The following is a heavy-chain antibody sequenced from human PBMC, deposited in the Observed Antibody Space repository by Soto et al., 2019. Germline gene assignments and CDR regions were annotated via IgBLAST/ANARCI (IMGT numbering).Heavy chain of an antibody. CDR3: ASQKSTYYYDSSGYLSSYAFDI. V-gene: IGHV4-30-4*01. CDR2: IYYSGST. D-gene: IGHD3-22*01. CDR1: GGSISSGDYY. Sequence: QVQLQESGPGVVKPSQTLSLTCSVSGGSISSGDYYWSWIRQPPGKGLEWIGYIYYSGSTYYNPSLKSRVTISVDTSKNQFSLKLSSVTAADTAVYYCASQKSTYYYDSSGYLSSYAFDIWGQGTMVTVSS. J-gene: IGHJ3*02.